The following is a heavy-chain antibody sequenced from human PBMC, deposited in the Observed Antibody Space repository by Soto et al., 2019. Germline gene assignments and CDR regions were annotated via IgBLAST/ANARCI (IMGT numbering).Heavy chain of an antibody. J-gene: IGHJ6*01. V-gene: IGHV4-4*07. CDR3: ARVGSIAAHPDYHGMDV. D-gene: IGHD6-6*01. Sequence: SETLSLTCTVSGGSISSYYWSWIRQPAGKGLEWIGRIYTSGSTNYNPSLKSRVTMSVDTSKNQFSLKLSSVTAADTAVYYCARVGSIAAHPDYHGMDVWRQQTTVTVYS. CDR2: IYTSGST. CDR1: GGSISSYY.